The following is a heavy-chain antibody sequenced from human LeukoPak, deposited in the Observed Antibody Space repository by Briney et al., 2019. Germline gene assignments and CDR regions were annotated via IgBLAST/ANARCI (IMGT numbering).Heavy chain of an antibody. D-gene: IGHD2-2*01. Sequence: ASVKVSCKASGYTFTTYAMNWVRQAPGQGLEWMGWINTNTGNPRYAQGFTGRFVFSLDTSVSTAYLQISSLKAEDTAVYYCARQGPGYCSSASCYGVGYWGQGTLVTVSS. CDR2: INTNTGNP. V-gene: IGHV7-4-1*02. J-gene: IGHJ4*02. CDR3: ARQGPGYCSSASCYGVGY. CDR1: GYTFTTYA.